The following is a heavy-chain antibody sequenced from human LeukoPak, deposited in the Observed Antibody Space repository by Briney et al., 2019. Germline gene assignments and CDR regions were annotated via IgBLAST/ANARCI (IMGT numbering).Heavy chain of an antibody. CDR1: GFTFSNYY. V-gene: IGHV3-11*06. D-gene: IGHD6-13*01. J-gene: IGHJ4*02. CDR2: IISSSSTT. Sequence: GGSLRLSCAASGFTFSNYYMSWIRQAPGKGLEWVSYIISSSSTTNYADSVKGRFTISRDNAKNSLYLQMNSLRAEDTAVYYCARVNEEYGSRPRRYFDYWGQGILVTFS. CDR3: ARVNEEYGSRPRRYFDY.